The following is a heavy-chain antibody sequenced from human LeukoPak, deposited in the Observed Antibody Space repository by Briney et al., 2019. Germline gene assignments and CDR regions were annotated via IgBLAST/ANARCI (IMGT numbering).Heavy chain of an antibody. V-gene: IGHV4-61*01. J-gene: IGHJ2*01. CDR2: IYYSGST. D-gene: IGHD3-10*01. CDR1: GGSVSSGSYY. CDR3: ARVPYYYGSGTEYWYFDL. Sequence: SETLSITCTVSGGSVSSGSYYWSWIRQPPGKGLEWIGYIYYSGSTNYNPSLKSRVTMSVDTSKNQFSLKLSSVTAADTAVYYCARVPYYYGSGTEYWYFDLWGRGTLVTVSS.